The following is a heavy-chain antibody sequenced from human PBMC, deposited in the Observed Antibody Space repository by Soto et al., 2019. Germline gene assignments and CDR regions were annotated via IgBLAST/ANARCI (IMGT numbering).Heavy chain of an antibody. Sequence: GASVKVSCKASGYTFTGYYMHWVRQAPGQGLEWMGWISAYNGNTNYAQKLQGRVTMTTDTSTSTAYMELRSLRSDDTAVYYCARGSPRAVGSWFDPWGQGTLVTVSS. D-gene: IGHD3-10*01. CDR3: ARGSPRAVGSWFDP. CDR2: ISAYNGNT. J-gene: IGHJ5*02. CDR1: GYTFTGYY. V-gene: IGHV1-18*04.